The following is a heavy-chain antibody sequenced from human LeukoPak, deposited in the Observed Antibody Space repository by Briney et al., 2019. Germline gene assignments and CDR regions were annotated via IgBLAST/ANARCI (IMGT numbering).Heavy chain of an antibody. V-gene: IGHV4-59*08. Sequence: PSGTLSLTCSVSGGSVSSYYWSWIRQSPGTGLEWIGYIHNSGRTNYNPSLKSRVTGFVDTSKNQVSLRLSSVTAADTAVYYCARHGTISSESYFDYWGQGALVTVSS. J-gene: IGHJ4*02. D-gene: IGHD1-14*01. CDR3: ARHGTISSESYFDY. CDR2: IHNSGRT. CDR1: GGSVSSYY.